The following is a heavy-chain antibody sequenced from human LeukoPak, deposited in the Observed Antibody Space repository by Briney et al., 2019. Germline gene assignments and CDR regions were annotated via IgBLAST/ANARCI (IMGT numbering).Heavy chain of an antibody. CDR2: ISSNNGYI. CDR1: GFRVGSYY. Sequence: GGSLRLSCAASGFRVGSYYTSWIRQAPGKGLEWVASISSNNGYIYYADSVKGRFTISRDNGENSLHLQMNSLRAEDAAVYYCARDLGTRKSIAFADWGQGTLVTVSS. CDR3: ARDLGTRKSIAFAD. D-gene: IGHD6-6*01. J-gene: IGHJ4*02. V-gene: IGHV3-21*01.